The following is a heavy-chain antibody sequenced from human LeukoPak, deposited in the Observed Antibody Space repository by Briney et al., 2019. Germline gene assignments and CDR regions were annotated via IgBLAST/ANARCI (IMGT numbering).Heavy chain of an antibody. V-gene: IGHV3-33*06. D-gene: IGHD4-11*01. J-gene: IGHJ4*02. CDR1: GYTFSSYG. CDR3: AKDAQRGFDYSNSLEY. Sequence: GGSLRLSCAASGYTFSSYGMHWVRQVPGTGLEWVAVIWSDGSNRYYADSVKGRFTISRDNFKKTVYLQMNSLRVEDTAVYYCAKDAQRGFDYSNSLEYWGQGTLVTVSS. CDR2: IWSDGSNR.